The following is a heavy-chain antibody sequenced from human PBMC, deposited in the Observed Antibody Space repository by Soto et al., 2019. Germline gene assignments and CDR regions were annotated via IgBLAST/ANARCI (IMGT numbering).Heavy chain of an antibody. D-gene: IGHD5-18*01. J-gene: IGHJ5*02. CDR2: IIPIFGTA. V-gene: IGHV1-69*13. CDR1: GGTLGSYG. CDR3: ARAGIQLWSPLWWFDP. Sequence: GASVKVGCKASGGTLGSYGIRWVRPAPGQGLEWMGGIIPIFGTANYAQKFQGRVTITADESTSTAYMELSSLRSEDTAVYYCARAGIQLWSPLWWFDPWGQGTLVTVSS.